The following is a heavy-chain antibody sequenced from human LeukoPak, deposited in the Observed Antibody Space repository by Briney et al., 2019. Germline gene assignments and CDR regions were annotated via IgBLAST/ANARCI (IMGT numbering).Heavy chain of an antibody. CDR2: IYYSGST. D-gene: IGHD6-13*01. V-gene: IGHV4-39*07. CDR3: ARMVEDQQLIDY. J-gene: IGHJ4*02. CDR1: GGSISSSSYY. Sequence: SETLSLTCTVSGGSISSSSYYWGWIRQPPGKGLEWIGSIYYSGSTYYNPSLKSRVTISVDTSKNQFSLKLSSVTAADTAVYYCARMVEDQQLIDYWGQGTLVTVSS.